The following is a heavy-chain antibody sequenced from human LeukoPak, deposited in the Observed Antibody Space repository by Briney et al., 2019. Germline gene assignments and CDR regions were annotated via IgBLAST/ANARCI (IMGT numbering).Heavy chain of an antibody. J-gene: IGHJ4*02. Sequence: PGGSLRLSCAASGFTFSSHNMNWVRQAPGKGLEWVSAISGSGGSTNYADSVKGRFTISRDNSKNTLHLQMNSLRAEDTAVYYCAKDIYGSGSYYPDYWGQGTLVTVSS. CDR2: ISGSGGST. CDR3: AKDIYGSGSYYPDY. V-gene: IGHV3-23*01. CDR1: GFTFSSHN. D-gene: IGHD3-10*01.